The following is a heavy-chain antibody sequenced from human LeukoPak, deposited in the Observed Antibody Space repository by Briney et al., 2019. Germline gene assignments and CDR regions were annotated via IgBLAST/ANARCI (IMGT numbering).Heavy chain of an antibody. CDR1: GGSFNNYY. Sequence: SETLSLTCAVSGGSFNNYYWSWIRQPPGKGLEWIGNIYYSGSTNYNPSLKSRVTISVDTSKNQFSLKLSSVTAADTAVYYCARDQSQNGRFDYWGQGTLVTVSS. D-gene: IGHD2-8*01. CDR2: IYYSGST. V-gene: IGHV4-59*01. CDR3: ARDQSQNGRFDY. J-gene: IGHJ4*02.